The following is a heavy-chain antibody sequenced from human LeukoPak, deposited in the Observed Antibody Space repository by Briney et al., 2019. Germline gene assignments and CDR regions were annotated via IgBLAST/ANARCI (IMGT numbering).Heavy chain of an antibody. CDR2: IYPGDTDT. D-gene: IGHD1-26*01. Sequence: GEALMISGKCSGYSFTSYWIGWVGQMPGKCLEWRGIIYPGDTDTRYSASWQGHVTSGGDQSLSTAYVQWTSLKASDTAMYYCGRRLDSGSYIDYWGQGTLVTVSS. J-gene: IGHJ4*02. V-gene: IGHV5-51*01. CDR3: GRRLDSGSYIDY. CDR1: GYSFTSYW.